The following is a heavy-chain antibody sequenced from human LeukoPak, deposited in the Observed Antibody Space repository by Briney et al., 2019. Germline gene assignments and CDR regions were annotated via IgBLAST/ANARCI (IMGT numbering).Heavy chain of an antibody. J-gene: IGHJ4*02. CDR1: GYTLTELS. CDR3: ATGGIVEMATGYFDY. Sequence: ASVKVSCKVSGYTLTELSMHWVRQAPGKGLEWMRGFDPEDGETIYAQKFQGRVTMTEDTSTDTAYMELSSLRSEDTAVYYCATGGIVEMATGYFDYWGQGTLVTVSS. D-gene: IGHD5-24*01. V-gene: IGHV1-24*01. CDR2: FDPEDGET.